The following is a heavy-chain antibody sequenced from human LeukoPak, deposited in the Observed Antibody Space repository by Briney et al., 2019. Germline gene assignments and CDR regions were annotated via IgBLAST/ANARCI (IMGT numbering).Heavy chain of an antibody. CDR3: AKDGEYQLPSLNNYGDRNWFDP. J-gene: IGHJ5*02. CDR2: MSAYNGNT. V-gene: IGHV1-18*01. D-gene: IGHD2-2*01. CDR1: GYTFTNYG. Sequence: ASVKVSCKASGYTFTNYGLSWVRQAPGQGLQWVGWMSAYNGNTNYAQKLQDRVTLTMDRSTSTAYMELRSLRSDDTAVYYCAKDGEYQLPSLNNYGDRNWFDPWGQETLVTVS.